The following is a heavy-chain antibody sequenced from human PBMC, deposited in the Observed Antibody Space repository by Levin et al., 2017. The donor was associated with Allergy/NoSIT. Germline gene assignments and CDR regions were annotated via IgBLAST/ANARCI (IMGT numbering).Heavy chain of an antibody. Sequence: GESLKISCAASGFTFSSYWMSWVRQAPGKGLEWVANIKQDGSEKYYVDSVKGRFTISRDNAKNSLYLQMNSLRAEDTAVYYCAREIVATMGHAFDIWGQGTMVTVSS. CDR3: AREIVATMGHAFDI. V-gene: IGHV3-7*01. J-gene: IGHJ3*02. D-gene: IGHD5-12*01. CDR1: GFTFSSYW. CDR2: IKQDGSEK.